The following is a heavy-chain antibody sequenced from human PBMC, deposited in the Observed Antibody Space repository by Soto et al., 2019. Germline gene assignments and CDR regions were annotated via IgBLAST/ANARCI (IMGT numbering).Heavy chain of an antibody. CDR2: IWYDGSNK. CDR1: GFTFSSYG. Sequence: PGGSLRLSCAASGFTFSSYGMHWVRQAPGKGLEWVAVIWYDGSNKYYADSVKGRFTISRDNSKNTLYLQMNSLRAEDTAVYYCARSHASFGVVTFDYWGQGTLVTVSS. J-gene: IGHJ4*02. D-gene: IGHD3-3*01. CDR3: ARSHASFGVVTFDY. V-gene: IGHV3-33*01.